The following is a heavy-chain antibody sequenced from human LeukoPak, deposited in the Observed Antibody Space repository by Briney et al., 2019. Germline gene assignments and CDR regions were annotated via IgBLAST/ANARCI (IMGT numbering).Heavy chain of an antibody. CDR1: GYTFTGYY. V-gene: IGHV1-8*02. Sequence: GASVKVSCKASGYTFTGYYMHWVRQAPGQGLEWMGRMNPNSGNTGYAQKFQGRVTMTRNTSISTAYMELSSLRSEDTAVYYCARGVAGGHGDYWGQGTLVTVSS. CDR3: ARGVAGGHGDY. D-gene: IGHD6-19*01. J-gene: IGHJ4*02. CDR2: MNPNSGNT.